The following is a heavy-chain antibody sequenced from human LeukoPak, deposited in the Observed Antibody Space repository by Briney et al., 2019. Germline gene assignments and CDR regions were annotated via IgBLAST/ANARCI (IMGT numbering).Heavy chain of an antibody. Sequence: PGGSLRLSCAASGFTVSSNYMSWVRQAPGKGLEWVSSISSSSSYIYYADSVKGRFTISRDNAKNSLYLQMNSLRAEDTAVYYCARDLSIGSGRRIDYWGQGTLVTVSS. CDR2: ISSSSSYI. D-gene: IGHD6-19*01. CDR1: GFTVSSNY. CDR3: ARDLSIGSGRRIDY. V-gene: IGHV3-21*01. J-gene: IGHJ4*02.